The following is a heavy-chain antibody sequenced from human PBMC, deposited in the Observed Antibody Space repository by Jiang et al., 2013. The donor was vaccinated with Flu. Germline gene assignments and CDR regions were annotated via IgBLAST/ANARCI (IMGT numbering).Heavy chain of an antibody. CDR2: IYPGNSDT. V-gene: IGHV5-51*01. D-gene: IGHD6-19*01. J-gene: IGHJ5*02. Sequence: GESLKISCKGSGYSFTSYWIGWVRQMPGKGLEWMGIIYPGNSDTRYSPSFQGQVTISADKSISTAYLQWNSLKASDTAMYYCARRGWSVAGTGWFDPWGQGTLVTVSS. CDR3: ARRGWSVAGTGWFDP. CDR1: GYSFTSYW.